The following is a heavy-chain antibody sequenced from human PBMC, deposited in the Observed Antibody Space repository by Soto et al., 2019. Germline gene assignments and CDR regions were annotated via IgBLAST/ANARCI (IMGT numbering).Heavy chain of an antibody. J-gene: IGHJ4*02. CDR1: GFTFSSYG. CDR2: IWYDGSNK. V-gene: IGHV3-33*01. D-gene: IGHD3-10*01. Sequence: PGGSLRLSCAASGFTFSSYGMHWVRQAPGKGLEWVAVIWYDGSNKYYADSVKGRFTISRDNSKNTLYLQMNSLRAEDTAVYYCAREYGSGSYFDYWGQGTLVTVSS. CDR3: AREYGSGSYFDY.